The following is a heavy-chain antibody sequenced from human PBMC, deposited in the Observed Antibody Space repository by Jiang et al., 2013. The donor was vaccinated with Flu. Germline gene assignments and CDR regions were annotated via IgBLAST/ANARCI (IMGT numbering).Heavy chain of an antibody. J-gene: IGHJ6*02. CDR2: INTYTGTP. D-gene: IGHD2-8*02. CDR1: GYTFTTYA. Sequence: VQSGSELKTPGASVKVSCKASGYTFTTYAMNWVRQTPGQGLEWMGWINTYTGTPTYARGFTGRLVFSLDTSISTAYLQITSLEPEDTAVYFCTRSLCAGGVCFRGADYYTMDVWGQGTTVTVSS. CDR3: TRSLCAGGVCFRGADYYTMDV. V-gene: IGHV7-4-1*02.